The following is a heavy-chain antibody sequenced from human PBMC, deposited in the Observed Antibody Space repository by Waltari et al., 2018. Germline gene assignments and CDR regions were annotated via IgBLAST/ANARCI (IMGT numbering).Heavy chain of an antibody. CDR1: GFTFSSYS. V-gene: IGHV3-48*01. D-gene: IGHD3-10*01. CDR2: IGTNSKSI. J-gene: IGHJ4*02. Sequence: EVQLVESGGGLVQPGGSLRLSCAASGFTFSSYSMKWVRQAPGKGLEWISYIGTNSKSIYADSVKGRFTISRDNAKSSLFLQMNSLRVEDTAVYYCVREWFGESIWGQGTLVTVSS. CDR3: VREWFGESI.